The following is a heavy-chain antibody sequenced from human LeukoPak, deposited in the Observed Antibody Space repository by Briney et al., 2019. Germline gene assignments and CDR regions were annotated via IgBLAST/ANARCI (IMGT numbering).Heavy chain of an antibody. J-gene: IGHJ3*01. CDR2: IYPDDSDT. CDR1: GYKFNAYW. CDR3: ARPNITSYYDSRGYDAFDV. Sequence: GESLKISCKGSGYKFNAYWIAWVRQMPGKGPEWMGIIYPDDSDTRCSPSFQGQVTISADKSVSIAYLQWSSLKASDTAMYYCARPNITSYYDSRGYDAFDVWGQGTMVIVSS. V-gene: IGHV5-51*01. D-gene: IGHD3-22*01.